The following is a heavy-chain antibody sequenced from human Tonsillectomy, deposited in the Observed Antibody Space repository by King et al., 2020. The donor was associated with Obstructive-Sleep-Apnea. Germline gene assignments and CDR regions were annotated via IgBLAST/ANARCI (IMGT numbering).Heavy chain of an antibody. CDR2: IYYSGST. CDR1: GGSISSYY. D-gene: IGHD5-24*01. CDR3: ARVSRGWDGPYYFDY. Sequence: VQLQESGPGLVKPSETLSLTCTVSGGSISSYYWSWIRQPPGKGLEWIGYIYYSGSTNYNPSLKSRVTISVDTSKNQFSLKLSSVTAADTAVYYCARVSRGWDGPYYFDYWGQGTLVTVSS. J-gene: IGHJ4*02. V-gene: IGHV4-59*01.